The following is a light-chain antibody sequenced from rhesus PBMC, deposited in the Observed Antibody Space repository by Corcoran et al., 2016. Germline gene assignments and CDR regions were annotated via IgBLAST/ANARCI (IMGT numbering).Light chain of an antibody. J-gene: IGKJ1*01. CDR2: EAS. CDR1: VNVNNY. Sequence: DIQLTQSPSSLSASVGDRVTITCRASVNVNNYLNWYQQKPGKDPQLRIYEASTLKSGVPSTFSGSGSGTDYTFPISSLQPEDVATYYCQHAYGTPQTFGQGTKVEIK. CDR3: QHAYGTPQT. V-gene: IGKV1-74*01.